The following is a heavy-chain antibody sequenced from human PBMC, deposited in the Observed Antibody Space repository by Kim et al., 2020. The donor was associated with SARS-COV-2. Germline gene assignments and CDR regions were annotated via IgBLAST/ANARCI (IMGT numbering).Heavy chain of an antibody. CDR3: ARDLAKYSSSWYISLGY. J-gene: IGHJ4*02. V-gene: IGHV3-53*01. CDR2: IFSGTNT. Sequence: GGSLRLSCAASGFTVSSNYMSWVRQAPGKGLEWVSVIFSGTNTYYADSVKGRFTISRDNSKNTLYLQMSSLRAEDTAVYYCARDLAKYSSSWYISLGYWGQGTLVTVSS. D-gene: IGHD6-13*01. CDR1: GFTVSSNY.